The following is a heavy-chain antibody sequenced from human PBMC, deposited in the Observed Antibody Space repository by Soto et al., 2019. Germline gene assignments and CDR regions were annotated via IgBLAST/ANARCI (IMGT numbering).Heavy chain of an antibody. CDR3: ARVPSSSGRAHFDY. Sequence: GGSLRLSCAASGFTFSSYTMSWVRQAPGKGLEWVSAISYDGNNKNHADSVKGRFTISRDNSKNTLYLQMNSLRAEDTAVYYCARVPSSSGRAHFDYWGQGTLVTVSS. D-gene: IGHD2-15*01. CDR2: ISYDGNNK. CDR1: GFTFSSYT. J-gene: IGHJ4*02. V-gene: IGHV3-30*04.